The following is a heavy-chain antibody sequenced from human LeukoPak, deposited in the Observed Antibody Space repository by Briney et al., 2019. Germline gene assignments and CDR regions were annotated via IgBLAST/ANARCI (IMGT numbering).Heavy chain of an antibody. CDR2: ISGSGGST. CDR1: GFTFNSYA. V-gene: IGHV3-23*01. Sequence: GGSLRLSCAASGFTFNSYAMSWVRQAPGKGLEWVSAISGSGGSTYYADSVKGRFIVSRDNSKNTLFLQMNSLRAEDTAIYYCAKERDYGSADYWGQGTLVTVSS. J-gene: IGHJ4*02. D-gene: IGHD3-10*01. CDR3: AKERDYGSADY.